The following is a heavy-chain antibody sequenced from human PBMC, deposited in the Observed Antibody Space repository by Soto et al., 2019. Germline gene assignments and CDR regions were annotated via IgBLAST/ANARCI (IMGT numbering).Heavy chain of an antibody. CDR1: GFTFSSYG. D-gene: IGHD6-13*01. J-gene: IGHJ3*02. CDR3: AKRAAAGVDAFDI. Sequence: GGALRLSCGASGFTFSSYGMHWGRQAPGKGLEWVAVISYDGSNKYYADSVKGRFTISRDNSMNTLYLQMNSLRAEDTAVYYCAKRAAAGVDAFDIWGQGTMVTVSS. CDR2: ISYDGSNK. V-gene: IGHV3-30*18.